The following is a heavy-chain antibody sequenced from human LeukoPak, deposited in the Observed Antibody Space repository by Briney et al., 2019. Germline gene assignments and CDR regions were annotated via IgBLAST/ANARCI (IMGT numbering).Heavy chain of an antibody. CDR3: ARDRNTDFWSGYYTNYFDD. V-gene: IGHV3-21*06. J-gene: IGHJ4*02. Sequence: GGSLRLSCAASGFTFSSYSMNWVRQAPGKGLEWVSSISSSSSYIYYADSVKGRFTISRDNAKNSVYLQMNSLRAEDTAVYFCARDRNTDFWSGYYTNYFDDWGQGILVTVSS. D-gene: IGHD3-3*01. CDR1: GFTFSSYS. CDR2: ISSSSSYI.